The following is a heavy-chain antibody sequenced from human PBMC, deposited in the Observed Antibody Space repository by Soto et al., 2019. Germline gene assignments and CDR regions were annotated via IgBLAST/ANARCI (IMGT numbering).Heavy chain of an antibody. Sequence: EVQLLESGGGLVQPGGSLRLSCAASGFTFSSYAMRWVRQAPVKGLEWVSAISGSGGSTYYADSVKGRFTISRDNSKNTLDLQMNSLRAEDKVVYYCARRGSGSYYDYWGQGTLVPVSS. CDR1: GFTFSSYA. J-gene: IGHJ4*02. V-gene: IGHV3-23*01. CDR3: ARRGSGSYYDY. D-gene: IGHD1-26*01. CDR2: ISGSGGST.